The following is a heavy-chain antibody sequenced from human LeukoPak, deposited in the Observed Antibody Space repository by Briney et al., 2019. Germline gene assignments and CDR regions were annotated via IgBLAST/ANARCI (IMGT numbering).Heavy chain of an antibody. V-gene: IGHV3-23*01. CDR3: AKGVQWRWPDYSNYYDY. D-gene: IGHD4-11*01. J-gene: IGHJ4*02. CDR1: GFTFSSYA. CDR2: ISGSGGST. Sequence: GGSLRLSCAASGFTFSSYAMSWVRQAPGKGLEWVSAISGSGGSTYYADSVKGRFTISRDNSKNTLYLQMNSLRAEDTAVYYCAKGVQWRWPDYSNYYDYWGQGTLVTVSS.